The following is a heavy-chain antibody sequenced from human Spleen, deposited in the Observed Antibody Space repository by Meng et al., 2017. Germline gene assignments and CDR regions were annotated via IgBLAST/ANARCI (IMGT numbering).Heavy chain of an antibody. CDR1: GFTVSSNY. CDR2: IYSGGST. Sequence: GESLKISCAASGFTVSSNYMSWVRQAPGKGLEWVSVIYSGGSTYYADSVKGRFTISRDNAKNSLYLQMNSLRAEDTAVYYCARNDDYGDYDYYYYGMDVWGQGTTVTVSS. CDR3: ARNDDYGDYDYYYYGMDV. J-gene: IGHJ6*02. D-gene: IGHD4-17*01. V-gene: IGHV3-53*01.